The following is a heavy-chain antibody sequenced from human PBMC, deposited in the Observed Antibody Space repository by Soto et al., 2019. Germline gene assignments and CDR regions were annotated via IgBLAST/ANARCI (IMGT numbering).Heavy chain of an antibody. CDR3: ARDGVTTTYYYYYYYMDV. J-gene: IGHJ6*03. CDR2: ISSSSSTI. D-gene: IGHD4-17*01. Sequence: GGSLRLSCAASGFTFSSYSMNWVRQAPGKGLEWVSYISSSSSTIYYADSVKGRFTISRDNAKNSLYLQMNSLRAEDTAVYYCARDGVTTTYYYYYYYMDVWGKGTTVTVSS. CDR1: GFTFSSYS. V-gene: IGHV3-48*01.